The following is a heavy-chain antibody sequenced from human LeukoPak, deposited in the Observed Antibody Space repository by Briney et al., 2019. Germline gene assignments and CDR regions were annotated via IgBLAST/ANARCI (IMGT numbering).Heavy chain of an antibody. V-gene: IGHV4-34*01. CDR1: GGSFSGYY. Sequence: MPSETLSLTCAVYGGSFSGYYWSWIRQPPGKGLEWIGEINHSGSSNYNPSLKSRVTISVDTSKNQFSLKLSSVTAADTAVYYCARRGVYGSGSYYNVFIPPYYYMDVWGKGTTVTISS. D-gene: IGHD3-10*01. CDR3: ARRGVYGSGSYYNVFIPPYYYMDV. CDR2: INHSGSS. J-gene: IGHJ6*03.